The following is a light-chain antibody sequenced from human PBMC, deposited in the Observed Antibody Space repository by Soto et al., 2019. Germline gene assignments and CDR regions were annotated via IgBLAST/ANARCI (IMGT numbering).Light chain of an antibody. Sequence: QSVLTQSPSASASLGASVKLTCTLSSGHSNYAIAWHQQQPEKGPRFLMKLNSDGSHSKGDGIPDRFSGSSSGAERYLTISTLQSEGEADYYCQTWVTGIHIFGGGTQLTVL. CDR2: LNSDGSH. V-gene: IGLV4-69*01. CDR3: QTWVTGIHI. CDR1: SGHSNYA. J-gene: IGLJ2*01.